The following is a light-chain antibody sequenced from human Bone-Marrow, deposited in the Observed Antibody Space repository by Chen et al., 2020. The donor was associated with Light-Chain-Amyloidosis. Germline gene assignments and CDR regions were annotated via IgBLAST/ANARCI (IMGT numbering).Light chain of an antibody. J-gene: IGLJ3*02. V-gene: IGLV3-21*02. CDR3: QVWNRSSDRPV. CDR1: NIGSTS. CDR2: DDS. Sequence: SYVLTQPSSVSVAPGQTATIACGGNNIGSTSVPWYQQTPGQAPLLVVFDDSDRPAGLPERWSGSNSGNAATLTISRVEAGDEADYYCQVWNRSSDRPVFGGGTKLTVL.